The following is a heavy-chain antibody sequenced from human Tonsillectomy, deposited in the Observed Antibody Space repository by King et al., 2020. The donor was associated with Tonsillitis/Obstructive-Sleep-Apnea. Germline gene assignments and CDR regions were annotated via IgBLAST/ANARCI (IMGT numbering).Heavy chain of an antibody. D-gene: IGHD5-18*01. CDR2: INHSGST. Sequence: VQLQQWGAGLLKPSETLSLTCAVYGGSFSGYYWSWIRQPPGKGLEWIGEINHSGSTNYNPSLKSRVTISVDTSKSQFSLKLSPVTAADTAVYYCARGEGYSYGYWYFDLWGRGTLVTVSS. CDR1: GGSFSGYY. CDR3: ARGEGYSYGYWYFDL. V-gene: IGHV4-34*01. J-gene: IGHJ2*01.